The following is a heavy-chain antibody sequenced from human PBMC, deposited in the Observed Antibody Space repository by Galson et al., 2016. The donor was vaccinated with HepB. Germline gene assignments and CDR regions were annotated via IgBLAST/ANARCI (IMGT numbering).Heavy chain of an antibody. CDR2: FDPDNGET. Sequence: SVKVSCKVSGYTFTELCIHWVRQAPGKGLEWMGGFDPDNGETTYAQKFQGRVTVTEDTSTDTAYMGLSSLRSADTAVYYCATARYRITWSFSYYDGLDVWGHGTTVTVSS. D-gene: IGHD6-13*01. CDR1: GYTFTELC. V-gene: IGHV1-24*01. CDR3: ATARYRITWSFSYYDGLDV. J-gene: IGHJ6*02.